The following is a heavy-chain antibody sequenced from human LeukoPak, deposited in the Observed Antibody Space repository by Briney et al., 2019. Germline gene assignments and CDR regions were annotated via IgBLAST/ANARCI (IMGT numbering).Heavy chain of an antibody. CDR1: GFTVSSNY. CDR2: IYSGGSS. V-gene: IGHV3-53*01. Sequence: GGSLRLSCAASGFTVSSNYMSWVSQAPGKGLEWVSVIYSGGSSYYADSVKGRFTISRDNSKNTLYLQMNSLRAEDTAVYDCARSVPSPYYLDYWGQGSLVTVSS. CDR3: ARSVPSPYYLDY. J-gene: IGHJ4*02.